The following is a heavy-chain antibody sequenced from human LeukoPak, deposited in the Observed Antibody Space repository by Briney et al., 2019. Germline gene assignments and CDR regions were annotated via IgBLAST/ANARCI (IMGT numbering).Heavy chain of an antibody. Sequence: PGGSLRLSCAASGFTFSDYYMSWIRQAPGKGLGWVSYISSSGSTIYYADSVKGRFTISRDNAKNSLYLQMNSLRAEDTAVYYCARDATNYYDSSGYVLSAFDIWGQGTMVTVSS. CDR3: ARDATNYYDSSGYVLSAFDI. D-gene: IGHD3-22*01. V-gene: IGHV3-11*01. CDR2: ISSSGSTI. J-gene: IGHJ3*02. CDR1: GFTFSDYY.